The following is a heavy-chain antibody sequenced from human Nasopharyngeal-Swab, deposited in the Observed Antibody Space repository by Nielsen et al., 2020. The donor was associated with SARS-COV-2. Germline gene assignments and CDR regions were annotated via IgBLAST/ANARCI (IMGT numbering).Heavy chain of an antibody. CDR3: ARANSGYSYGYSTGGYYYYGMDV. Sequence: GGSLRLSCNGSGYSFTSYWIGWVRQMPGEGLEWVGIIYPGDSDTKYSPSFQGQVTISADKSISTAYLQWSSLKASDTAMYYCARANSGYSYGYSTGGYYYYGMDVWGQGTTVTVSS. V-gene: IGHV5-51*01. J-gene: IGHJ6*02. CDR2: IYPGDSDT. D-gene: IGHD5-18*01. CDR1: GYSFTSYW.